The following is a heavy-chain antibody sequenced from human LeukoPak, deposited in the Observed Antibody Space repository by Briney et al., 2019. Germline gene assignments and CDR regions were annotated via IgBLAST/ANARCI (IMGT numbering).Heavy chain of an antibody. CDR1: GFSLSTSGMC. V-gene: IGHV2-70*11. CDR2: IDWDDDK. D-gene: IGHD3/OR15-3a*01. CDR3: ARIPRTGVSGYFDY. J-gene: IGHJ4*02. Sequence: SGPTLVNPTQTLTLTCTFSGFSLSTSGMCVSWIRHPPGKALEWLARIDWDDDKYYSTSLKTRLTISKDTSKNQVVLTMTNMDPVDTATYYCARIPRTGVSGYFDYWGQGTLVTVSS.